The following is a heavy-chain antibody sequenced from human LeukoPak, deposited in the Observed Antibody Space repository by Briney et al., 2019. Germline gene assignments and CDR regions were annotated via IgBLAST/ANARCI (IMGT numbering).Heavy chain of an antibody. Sequence: TGGSLRLSCAASGFTFSSYSMNWVRQAPGKGLEWVSYISSSSSTIYYADSVKGRFTISRDNAKNSLYLQMNSLRDEDTAVYYCARAGLIVVVTSSPGDDAFDIWDQGTMVTVSS. CDR2: ISSSSSTI. CDR3: ARAGLIVVVTSSPGDDAFDI. D-gene: IGHD2-21*02. J-gene: IGHJ3*02. CDR1: GFTFSSYS. V-gene: IGHV3-48*02.